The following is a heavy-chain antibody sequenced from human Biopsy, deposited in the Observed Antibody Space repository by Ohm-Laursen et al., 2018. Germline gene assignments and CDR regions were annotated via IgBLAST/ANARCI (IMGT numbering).Heavy chain of an antibody. V-gene: IGHV4-4*07. D-gene: IGHD3-22*01. CDR3: ASVVLGPTNDAFDL. CDR1: GDSITRSY. CDR2: IYPGGST. Sequence: SDTLSLTCSLSGDSITRSYWSWIRQSPGKGLEWIGRIYPGGSTNYNPSLKSRVTMSVDTSKKQLSLRLRSVTAADTAMYYCASVVLGPTNDAFDLWGQGTMAVVSS. J-gene: IGHJ3*01.